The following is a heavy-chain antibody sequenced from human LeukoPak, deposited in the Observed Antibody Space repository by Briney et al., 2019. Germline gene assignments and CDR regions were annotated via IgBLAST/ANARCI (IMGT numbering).Heavy chain of an antibody. Sequence: SETLSLTCTVSGGSISSYYWSWIRQPPGQGLEWIGYIYYSGSTNYNPSLKSRVTISVDTSKNQFSLKLSSVTAADTAVYYCAGGLAAAGFDYWGQGTLVTVSS. CDR1: GGSISSYY. D-gene: IGHD6-13*01. V-gene: IGHV4-59*01. CDR3: AGGLAAAGFDY. J-gene: IGHJ4*02. CDR2: IYYSGST.